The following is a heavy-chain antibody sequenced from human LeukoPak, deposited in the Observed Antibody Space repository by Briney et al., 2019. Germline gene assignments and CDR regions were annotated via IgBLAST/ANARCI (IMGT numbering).Heavy chain of an antibody. Sequence: ASVKVSCRASGGTFSSYAISWVRQAPGQGLEWMGGIIPIFGTANYAQKFQGRVTITADESTSTAYMELSSLRSEDTAVYYCARGYCSGGSCYYYGMDVWGQGTTVTVSS. CDR3: ARGYCSGGSCYYYGMDV. CDR2: IIPIFGTA. D-gene: IGHD2-15*01. J-gene: IGHJ6*02. CDR1: GGTFSSYA. V-gene: IGHV1-69*13.